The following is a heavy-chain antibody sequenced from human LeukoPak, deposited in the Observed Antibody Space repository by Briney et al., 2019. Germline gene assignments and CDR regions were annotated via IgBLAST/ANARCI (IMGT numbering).Heavy chain of an antibody. CDR3: APQIEHSNPSAGHYHPGMDV. CDR1: GYSVSNYGYH. CDR2: FYYSENN. V-gene: IGHV4-39*01. Sequence: PWETLSLTCTVSGYSVSNYGYHWAWMPPPPGKGLVGFGHFYYSENNYYNPSQKSRVTMSVDTSKTLFSRRLNSVTAADTPVYYCAPQIEHSNPSAGHYHPGMDVWGQGTTVTVSS. J-gene: IGHJ6*02. D-gene: IGHD6-13*01.